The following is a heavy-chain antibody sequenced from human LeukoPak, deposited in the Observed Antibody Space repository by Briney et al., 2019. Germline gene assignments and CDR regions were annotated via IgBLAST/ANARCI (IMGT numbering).Heavy chain of an antibody. Sequence: GGSLRLPCAASGFTFSSEWMHWVRQTPGKGLVWVARMNSDGSDTTYADSVKGRFTISRDNAKSTLYLQMNSLRAEDTAIYYCSRDTFGDRDYWGQGTLVTVSS. D-gene: IGHD2-21*02. J-gene: IGHJ4*02. CDR1: GFTFSSEW. CDR2: MNSDGSDT. CDR3: SRDTFGDRDY. V-gene: IGHV3-74*01.